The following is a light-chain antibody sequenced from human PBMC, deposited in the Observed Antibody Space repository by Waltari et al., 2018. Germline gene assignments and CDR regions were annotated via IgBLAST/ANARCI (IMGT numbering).Light chain of an antibody. J-gene: IGLJ1*01. V-gene: IGLV2-14*03. Sequence: QSALTQPASVSGSPGQSITISCTGTNNDVGASNYVSWYQQHPGKAPKLMIYDVTKRPSGVSGRFSGSKSGNTASLTISGLQAEDEADYYCSSYISGVTLYVFGTGTKVTVL. CDR2: DVT. CDR1: NNDVGASNY. CDR3: SSYISGVTLYV.